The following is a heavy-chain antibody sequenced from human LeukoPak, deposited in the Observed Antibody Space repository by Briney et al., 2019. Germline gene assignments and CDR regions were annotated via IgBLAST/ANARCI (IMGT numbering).Heavy chain of an antibody. J-gene: IGHJ6*02. CDR3: ARDYDILTVYYYYGMDV. CDR1: GGSLSGYY. D-gene: IGHD3-9*01. Sequence: LSLTCAVYGGSLSGYYWSWIRQSPGKGLEWVSAISGSGSTIYYADSVKGRFTISRDNAKNSLYLQMNSLRAEDTAVYYCARDYDILTVYYYYGMDVWGQGTTVTVSS. V-gene: IGHV3-11*01. CDR2: ISGSGSTI.